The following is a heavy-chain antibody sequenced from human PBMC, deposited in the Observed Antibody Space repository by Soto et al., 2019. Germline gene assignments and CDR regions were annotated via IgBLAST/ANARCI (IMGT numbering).Heavy chain of an antibody. CDR1: GFTFSSYW. D-gene: IGHD3-10*01. Sequence: GGSLRLSXAASGFTFSSYWMSWVRQAPGKGLEWVANIKQDGSEKYYVDSVKGRFTISRDNAKNSLYLQMNSLRAEDTAVYYCARSMVRGVIFYYYYGMDVWGQGTTVTVSS. V-gene: IGHV3-7*03. CDR3: ARSMVRGVIFYYYYGMDV. J-gene: IGHJ6*02. CDR2: IKQDGSEK.